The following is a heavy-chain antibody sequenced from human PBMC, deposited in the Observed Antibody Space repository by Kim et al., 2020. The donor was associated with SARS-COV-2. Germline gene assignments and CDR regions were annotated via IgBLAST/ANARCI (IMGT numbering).Heavy chain of an antibody. CDR3: ARSAGPYDYYFDY. J-gene: IGHJ4*02. Sequence: YSPCFQGQVTISADKSTTTAYLQWSSLTASDTAMYYCARSAGPYDYYFDYWGQGTLVTVSS. D-gene: IGHD3-16*01. V-gene: IGHV5-51*01.